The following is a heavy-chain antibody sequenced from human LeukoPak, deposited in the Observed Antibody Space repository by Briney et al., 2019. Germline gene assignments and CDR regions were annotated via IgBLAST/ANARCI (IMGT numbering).Heavy chain of an antibody. J-gene: IGHJ4*02. CDR3: AKALDPERIRRTTLPPSDS. CDR1: GFTVSSNY. D-gene: IGHD1-1*01. CDR2: IYSGGTT. Sequence: PGGSLRLSCAASGFTVSSNYMSWVRQAPGKGLEWVSVIYSGGTTYYVDSVKGRFTISRDNSKNTLYLQMNSLRVEDTAVYYCAKALDPERIRRTTLPPSDSWGQGMSVTVSS. V-gene: IGHV3-66*01.